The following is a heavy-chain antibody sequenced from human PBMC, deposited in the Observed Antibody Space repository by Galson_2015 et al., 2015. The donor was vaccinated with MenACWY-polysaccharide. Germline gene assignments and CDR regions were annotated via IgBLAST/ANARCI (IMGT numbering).Heavy chain of an antibody. CDR1: GYTFTSYD. CDR2: MNPNSANT. Sequence: AVKVSCKASGYTFTSYDINWARQAAGQGLEWMGCMNPNSANTGYAQKFQGIDTMTRNNSISTAYMELSRLTSEDTDVYYCARVRGGQWPRYGMDVWGQGTTVTVSS. V-gene: IGHV1-8*01. J-gene: IGHJ6*02. CDR3: ARVRGGQWPRYGMDV. D-gene: IGHD6-19*01.